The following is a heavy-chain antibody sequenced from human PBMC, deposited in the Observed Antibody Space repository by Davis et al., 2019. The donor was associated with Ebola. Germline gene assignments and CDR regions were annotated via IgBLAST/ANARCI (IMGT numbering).Heavy chain of an antibody. D-gene: IGHD5-24*01. CDR3: ARGPSRDGYNYYFDY. CDR2: IYPGDSDT. CDR1: GYTFTKYW. V-gene: IGHV5-51*01. J-gene: IGHJ4*02. Sequence: GESLKISCKASGYTFTKYWIGWVRQMPGKGLEWMGIIYPGDSDTRYSPSFQGQVIISVDKSLTITYLQWNSLKASDTAMYYCARGPSRDGYNYYFDYWGQGTLVTVSS.